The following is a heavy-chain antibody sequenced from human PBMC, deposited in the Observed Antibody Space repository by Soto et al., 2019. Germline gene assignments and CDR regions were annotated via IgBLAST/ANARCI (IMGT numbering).Heavy chain of an antibody. CDR2: IHSSGST. Sequence: QVQLQESGPGLVKPSQTLSLTCTVSGDSIGTGGYYWDWIRQHPGKGPEWIGYIHSSGSTYYNPSLTSRLTISLETSKNQFSPHLSSVTAADTAVYDCATNHDDISGRTPLRFDCWGQGTLVNVSS. D-gene: IGHD3-22*01. V-gene: IGHV4-31*03. CDR1: GDSIGTGGYY. CDR3: ATNHDDISGRTPLRFDC. J-gene: IGHJ4*02.